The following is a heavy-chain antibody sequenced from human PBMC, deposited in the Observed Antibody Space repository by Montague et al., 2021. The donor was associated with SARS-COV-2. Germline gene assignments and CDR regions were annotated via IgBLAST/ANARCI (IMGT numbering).Heavy chain of an antibody. V-gene: IGHV4-59*01. Sequence: SETLSLTCTVSGGSISSYYWSWIRQPPGKGLEWIGYIYYSGSTNXNPSLKSRVTILVDMPKNQFSLKLSSVTAADTAVYYCARGMGGSYLYYFDYWGQGTLVTVSS. CDR3: ARGMGGSYLYYFDY. J-gene: IGHJ4*02. CDR2: IYYSGST. D-gene: IGHD1-26*01. CDR1: GGSISSYY.